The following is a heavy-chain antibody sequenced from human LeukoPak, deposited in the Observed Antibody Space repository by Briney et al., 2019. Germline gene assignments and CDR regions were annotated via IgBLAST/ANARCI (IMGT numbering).Heavy chain of an antibody. V-gene: IGHV4-59*01. CDR3: ARSPNPYYDILTGYHWFDP. J-gene: IGHJ5*02. D-gene: IGHD3-9*01. CDR1: GGSISSYY. Sequence: SETLSLTCTVSGGSISSYYWSWIRQPPGKGLEWIGYIYYSGSTNYNPSLKSRVTISVDTSKNQFSLKLSSVTAADTAVYYCARSPNPYYDILTGYHWFDPWGQGTLVTVSS. CDR2: IYYSGST.